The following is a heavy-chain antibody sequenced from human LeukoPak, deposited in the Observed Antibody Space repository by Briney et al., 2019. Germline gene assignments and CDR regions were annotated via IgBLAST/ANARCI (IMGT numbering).Heavy chain of an antibody. Sequence: ASVKVSCKASGYTFTGYYMHWVRQAPGQGLEWMGWINPNSGGTNYAQKFQGRVTMTRDTSISTAYMELSRLRTADTALYSCARGRGLQSDYWGQGTLVTVSS. J-gene: IGHJ4*02. D-gene: IGHD5-24*01. CDR3: ARGRGLQSDY. CDR2: INPNSGGT. V-gene: IGHV1-2*02. CDR1: GYTFTGYY.